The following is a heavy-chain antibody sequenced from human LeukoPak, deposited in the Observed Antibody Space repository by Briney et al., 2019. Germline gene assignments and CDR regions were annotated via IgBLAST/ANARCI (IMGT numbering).Heavy chain of an antibody. D-gene: IGHD3-10*01. V-gene: IGHV4-34*01. J-gene: IGHJ6*03. Sequence: SETLSLTCAVYGGSFSGYYWSWIRQPPGKGLEWIGEMNHSGSTNYNPSLKSRVTISVDTSKNQFSLKLSSVTAADTAVYYCASPEGRYYMDVWGKGTTVTISS. CDR3: ASPEGRYYMDV. CDR2: MNHSGST. CDR1: GGSFSGYY.